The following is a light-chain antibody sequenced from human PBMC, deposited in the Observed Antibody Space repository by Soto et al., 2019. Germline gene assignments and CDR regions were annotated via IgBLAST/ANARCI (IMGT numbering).Light chain of an antibody. CDR3: QHYNSYSEA. V-gene: IGKV1-5*03. CDR1: QTISSW. Sequence: DIQMTQSPSTLSGSVGDRVTITCRASQTISSWLAWYQQKPGKAPKLLIYKASTLKSGVASRFSGSGSGTEFTLTISSLQPDVFATYYCQHYNSYSEACGQGTKVDIK. J-gene: IGKJ1*01. CDR2: KAS.